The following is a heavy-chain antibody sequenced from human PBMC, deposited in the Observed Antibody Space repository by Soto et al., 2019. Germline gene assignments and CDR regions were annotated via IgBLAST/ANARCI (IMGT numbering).Heavy chain of an antibody. CDR3: ARDDIVVVPAAQSENYYYYYYMDV. J-gene: IGHJ6*03. CDR1: GFTFSSYS. V-gene: IGHV3-48*01. Sequence: EVRLVESGGGLVQPGGSLRLSCAASGFTFSSYSMNWVRQAPGKGLEWVSYISSSSSTIYYADSVKGRFTISRDNAKNSLYLQMNSLRAEDTAVYYCARDDIVVVPAAQSENYYYYYYMDVWGKGTTVTVSS. D-gene: IGHD2-2*01. CDR2: ISSSSSTI.